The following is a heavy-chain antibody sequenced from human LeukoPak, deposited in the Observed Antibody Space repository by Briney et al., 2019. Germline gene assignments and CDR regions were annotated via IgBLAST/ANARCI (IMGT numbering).Heavy chain of an antibody. J-gene: IGHJ6*03. CDR1: GGSISSSNW. CDR3: ARDKKELLLWFGELLSNYYYYYMDV. V-gene: IGHV4-4*02. D-gene: IGHD3-10*01. CDR2: IYHSGST. Sequence: PSETLSLTCAVSGGSISSSNWWSWVRQPPGKGLEWIGEIYHSGSTNYNPSLKSRVTISVDKSKNQFSLKLSSVTAADTAVYYCARDKKELLLWFGELLSNYYYYYMDVWGKGTTVTVSS.